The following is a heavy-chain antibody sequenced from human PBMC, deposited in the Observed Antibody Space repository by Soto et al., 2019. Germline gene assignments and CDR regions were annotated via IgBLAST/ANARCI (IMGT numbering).Heavy chain of an antibody. CDR2: IYYSGST. D-gene: IGHD3-22*01. V-gene: IGHV4-59*01. CDR3: ARVRGNYYDSSGYYSGEYYFDY. Sequence: QVQLQESGPGLVKPSETLSLTCTVSGGSISSYYWSWIRQPPGKGLEWIGYIYYSGSTNYNPSLTSRVTISVXTXKXXFSLKLSSVTAADTAVYYCARVRGNYYDSSGYYSGEYYFDYWGQGTLVTVSS. J-gene: IGHJ4*02. CDR1: GGSISSYY.